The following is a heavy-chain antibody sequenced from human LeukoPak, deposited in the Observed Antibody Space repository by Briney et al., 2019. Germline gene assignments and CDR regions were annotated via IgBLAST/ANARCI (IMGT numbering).Heavy chain of an antibody. D-gene: IGHD2-21*02. CDR3: ARDRGCGDCHPPANDAFDI. V-gene: IGHV3-66*01. CDR2: IYIGGYT. J-gene: IGHJ3*02. Sequence: GGSLRLSCAASGFTVSSNYMSWVRQAPGKGLEWVSVIYIGGYTDYADSAKGRFTISRDNSKNTLYLQMNSLRAEDTAVYYCARDRGCGDCHPPANDAFDIWGQGTMVTVSS. CDR1: GFTVSSNY.